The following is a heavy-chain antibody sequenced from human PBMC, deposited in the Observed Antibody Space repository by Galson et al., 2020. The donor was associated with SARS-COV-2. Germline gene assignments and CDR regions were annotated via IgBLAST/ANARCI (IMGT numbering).Heavy chain of an antibody. CDR1: GGTFSSSA. D-gene: IGHD5-18*01. V-gene: IGHV1-69*13. Sequence: SVKVSCKASGGTFSSSAISRLRQAPGQGLEWMGGIIPIFGTANYAQTFQGRVTITADESTSTAYMELSSLRSEDTAVYYCARGGYSYGYYYDDGMDVWGQGTTVTVSS. J-gene: IGHJ6*02. CDR2: IIPIFGTA. CDR3: ARGGYSYGYYYDDGMDV.